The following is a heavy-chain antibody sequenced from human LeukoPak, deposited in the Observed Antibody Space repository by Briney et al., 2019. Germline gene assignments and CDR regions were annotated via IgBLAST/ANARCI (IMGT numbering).Heavy chain of an antibody. CDR1: GYTFTSYY. Sequence: ASVKVSCKASGYTFTSYYMHWVRQAPGQGLEWMGIINPSGGSTSYAQKLQGRVTMTRDASTSTVYMELSSLRSEDTAVYYCAKDGGRFDTDYWGQGTLVTVSS. CDR3: AKDGGRFDTDY. D-gene: IGHD3-10*01. V-gene: IGHV1-46*04. J-gene: IGHJ4*02. CDR2: INPSGGST.